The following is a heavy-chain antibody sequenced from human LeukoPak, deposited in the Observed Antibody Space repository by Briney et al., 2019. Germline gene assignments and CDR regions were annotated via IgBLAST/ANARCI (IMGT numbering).Heavy chain of an antibody. CDR3: ARLDWNYDLDY. CDR2: INPNSGGT. V-gene: IGHV1-2*06. D-gene: IGHD1-7*01. J-gene: IGHJ4*02. Sequence: ASVQVSCKTSGYTFTGYYMHWVRQAPGQGLEWMGRINPNSGGTNYAQKFQGRVTMTRDTSISTAYMELSRLRSDDTAVYYCARLDWNYDLDYWGQGTLVTVSS. CDR1: GYTFTGYY.